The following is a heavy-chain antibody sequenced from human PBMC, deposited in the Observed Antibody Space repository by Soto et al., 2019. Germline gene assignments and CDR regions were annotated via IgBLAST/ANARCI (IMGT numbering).Heavy chain of an antibody. J-gene: IGHJ6*02. D-gene: IGHD1-1*01. Sequence: GASVKVSCKASGYTFSTYSMHWVRQAPGHSLEWMGWINGATGQTRSSQRFQDRVTITRDTSASTAYMELSGLRSGDTAVYYCARGKGMEENYYYYGIDICGQGPTVTVYS. CDR3: ARGKGMEENYYYYGIDI. CDR1: GYTFSTYS. CDR2: INGATGQT. V-gene: IGHV1-3*01.